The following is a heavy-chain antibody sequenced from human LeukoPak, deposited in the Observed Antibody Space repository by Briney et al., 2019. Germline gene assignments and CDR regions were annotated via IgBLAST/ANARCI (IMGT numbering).Heavy chain of an antibody. J-gene: IGHJ2*01. CDR3: ARDDMAVAVGYFDL. CDR1: GDSVSSNSAT. V-gene: IGHV6-1*01. Sequence: SQTLSLTCAISGDSVSSNSATWNWIRQSPSRGLEWLGRTYYRSKWYNDYAASVKSRITIKPDTSKNQFSLQLNSVTPEDTAVYYCARDDMAVAVGYFDLWGRGTLVTVSS. CDR2: TYYRSKWYN. D-gene: IGHD6-19*01.